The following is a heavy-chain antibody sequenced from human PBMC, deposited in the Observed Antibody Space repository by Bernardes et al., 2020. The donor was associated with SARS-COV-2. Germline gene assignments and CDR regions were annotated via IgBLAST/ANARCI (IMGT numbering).Heavy chain of an antibody. D-gene: IGHD3-22*01. J-gene: IGHJ6*02. CDR1: GFTFSSYA. CDR3: AKVHDSYYYFGMDV. V-gene: IGHV3-23*01. Sequence: GGFLRLSCAASGFTFSSYAMSWVRQAPGKGLEWVSTISGSGGSTYYADSVKGRFTISRDNSKNTLYLQMNSLRAEDTAVYYCAKVHDSYYYFGMDVWGQGTTVTVSS. CDR2: ISGSGGST.